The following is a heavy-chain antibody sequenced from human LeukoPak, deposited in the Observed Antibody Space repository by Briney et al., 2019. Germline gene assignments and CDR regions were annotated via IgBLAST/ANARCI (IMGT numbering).Heavy chain of an antibody. CDR2: IIPIFGTA. D-gene: IGHD3-9*01. Sequence: SVKVSCKASGGTFSSYAISWVRQAPGQGLEWMGGIIPIFGTANYAQKFQGRVTITADKSTSTAYMELSSLRSEDTAVYYCARDGNDILTGYQGIYWGQGTLVTVSS. CDR3: ARDGNDILTGYQGIY. J-gene: IGHJ4*02. V-gene: IGHV1-69*06. CDR1: GGTFSSYA.